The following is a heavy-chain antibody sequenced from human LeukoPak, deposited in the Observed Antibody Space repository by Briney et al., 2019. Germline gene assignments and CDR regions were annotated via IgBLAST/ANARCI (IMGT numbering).Heavy chain of an antibody. D-gene: IGHD2-15*01. J-gene: IGHJ4*02. CDR2: MNPNSGNT. CDR3: ARVERSLIVVVVAAAFDY. V-gene: IGHV1-8*01. Sequence: GASVKVSCKASGYTFTSYDINWVRQATGQGLAWMGWMNPNSGNTGYAQKFQGRVTMTRNTSISTAYMELSSLRSEDTAVYYCARVERSLIVVVVAAAFDYWGQGTLVTVSS. CDR1: GYTFTSYD.